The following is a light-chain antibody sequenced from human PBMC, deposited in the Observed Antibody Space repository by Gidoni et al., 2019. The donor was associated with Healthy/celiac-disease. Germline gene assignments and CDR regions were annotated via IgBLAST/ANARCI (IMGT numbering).Light chain of an antibody. CDR1: QSVSSY. CDR2: DAS. V-gene: IGKV3-11*01. J-gene: IGKJ3*01. Sequence: EIVLTQSPATLSLSPGERATLSCRASQSVSSYLAWYQQQPGQAPRLLIYDASNRATGIPARFSGSGSGTDFTLTISSLEPEDFAVYYCQQRSNWPPVITFGPGTKVDIK. CDR3: QQRSNWPPVIT.